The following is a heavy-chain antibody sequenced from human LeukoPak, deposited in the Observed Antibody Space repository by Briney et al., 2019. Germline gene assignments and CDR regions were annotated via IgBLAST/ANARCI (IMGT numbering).Heavy chain of an antibody. D-gene: IGHD3-9*01. CDR3: ARRYVGAFGI. V-gene: IGHV4-59*08. CDR2: FFYSGTT. J-gene: IGHJ3*02. Sequence: NPSETLSLTCNVSGVSSSSYSWSWIRQPPGKRLEWIGSFFYSGTTNYNPSLRSRLTISVDTSKNQFSLRLSPVTAADTAVYNCARRYVGAFGIWGQGTMVTVSS. CDR1: GVSSSSYS.